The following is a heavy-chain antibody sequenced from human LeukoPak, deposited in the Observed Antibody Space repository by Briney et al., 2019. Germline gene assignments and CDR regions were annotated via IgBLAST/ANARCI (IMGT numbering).Heavy chain of an antibody. CDR2: ISAYNGNT. Sequence: ASVKVSCKASGYTFTSYGISWVRQPPGHGLEWMGWISAYNGNTNYAQKLQGRVTMTTDTSTSTAYMEMRSLRSDDTAVYYCARGYCYDSSGSQEYYYGMDVWGQGTTVTVSS. CDR3: ARGYCYDSSGSQEYYYGMDV. V-gene: IGHV1-18*04. CDR1: GYTFTSYG. J-gene: IGHJ6*02. D-gene: IGHD3-22*01.